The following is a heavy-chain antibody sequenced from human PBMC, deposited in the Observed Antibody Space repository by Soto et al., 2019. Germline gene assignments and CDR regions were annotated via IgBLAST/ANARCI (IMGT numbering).Heavy chain of an antibody. Sequence: PGGSLRLSCTASGLTFSLYGMHWVRQAPGKGLEWVAVISDDGENKYYADSVKGRFTISRDNSKNTLYLQMNSLRAEDTAVYYCARDSSPTTIFGVVIETTAHYGMDVWGQGTTVTVSS. CDR1: GLTFSLYG. CDR2: ISDDGENK. V-gene: IGHV3-30*03. J-gene: IGHJ6*02. D-gene: IGHD3-3*01. CDR3: ARDSSPTTIFGVVIETTAHYGMDV.